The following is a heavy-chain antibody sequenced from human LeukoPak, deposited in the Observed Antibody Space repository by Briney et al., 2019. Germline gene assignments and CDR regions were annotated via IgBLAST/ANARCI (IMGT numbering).Heavy chain of an antibody. CDR1: GFTFSSYG. D-gene: IGHD5-24*01. V-gene: IGHV3-30*18. Sequence: PGGSLRLSCAASGFTFSSYGMHWVRQAPGKGLEWVAVISYDGSNKYYADSVKGRFTISRDNSKNTLYLQMNSLRAEDTAVYYCAKAEVAEWFDYWGQGTLVTVSS. CDR3: AKAEVAEWFDY. J-gene: IGHJ4*02. CDR2: ISYDGSNK.